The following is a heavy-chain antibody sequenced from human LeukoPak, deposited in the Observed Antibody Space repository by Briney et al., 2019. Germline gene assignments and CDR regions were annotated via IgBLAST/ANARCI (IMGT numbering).Heavy chain of an antibody. D-gene: IGHD5-24*01. V-gene: IGHV3-7*05. CDR1: DFTFSNYW. J-gene: IGHJ4*02. CDR3: ARGGYGYNYGLDY. Sequence: GGSLRLSCAASDFTFSNYWMSWVRQAPGKGLEWVANIKEDGSEKHYVDSVEGRFTISRDNAKNSLYLQMNSLRAEDTAIYYCARGGYGYNYGLDYWGQGTLASVSS. CDR2: IKEDGSEK.